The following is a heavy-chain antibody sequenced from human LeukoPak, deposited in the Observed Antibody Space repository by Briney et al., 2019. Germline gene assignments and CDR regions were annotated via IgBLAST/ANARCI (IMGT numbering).Heavy chain of an antibody. CDR2: ISSSSSTV. D-gene: IGHD4-23*01. J-gene: IGHJ4*02. CDR3: ARDRWADY. Sequence: GGSLRLSCAASGFTFSNYEMHWVRQAPGKGLEWVSYISSSSSTVYYADSVKGRFTISRDNTKNSLYLQMNSLRAEDTAVYYCARDRWADYWGQGTLVTVSS. V-gene: IGHV3-48*01. CDR1: GFTFSNYE.